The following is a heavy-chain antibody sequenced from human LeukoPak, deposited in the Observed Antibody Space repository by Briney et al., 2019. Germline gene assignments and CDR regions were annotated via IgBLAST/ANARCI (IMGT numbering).Heavy chain of an antibody. CDR1: GFTFSSYG. V-gene: IGHV3-21*01. CDR2: ISGSGGNT. D-gene: IGHD5-12*01. CDR3: ARVEGNIVTTTEGYFDY. J-gene: IGHJ4*02. Sequence: GGTLRLSCAASGFTFSSYGMSWVRQAPGKGLEWVSAISGSGGNTYYADSMKGRFTISRDNAKNSLYLQMNSLRAEDTAVYYCARVEGNIVTTTEGYFDYWGQGTLVTVSS.